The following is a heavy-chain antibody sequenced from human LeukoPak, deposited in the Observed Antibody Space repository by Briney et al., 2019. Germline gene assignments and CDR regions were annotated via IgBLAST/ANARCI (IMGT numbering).Heavy chain of an antibody. CDR3: ARLSRGAVAGAPAGRNFDH. J-gene: IGHJ4*02. CDR2: VSTVSGGA. V-gene: IGHV1-2*06. CDR1: GYTFSDYY. Sequence: GASVKVSCKASGYTFSDYYLHWVRQAPGQGLEWMGRVSTVSGGAAYAQKFRGRVTMTRGTSITTAYMELSSLRSDDSAMYYCARLSRGAVAGAPAGRNFDHWGQGTLVTVSS. D-gene: IGHD6-13*01.